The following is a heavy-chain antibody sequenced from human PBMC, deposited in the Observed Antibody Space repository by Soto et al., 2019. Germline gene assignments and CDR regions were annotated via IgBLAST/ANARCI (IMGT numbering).Heavy chain of an antibody. CDR2: IYYSGST. CDR1: GGSISSTSYY. CDR3: ARLPVNDSFDI. Sequence: PSETLSLTCTVSGGSISSTSYYWGWIRQPPGKGLEWIGNIYYSGSTYYNPSLKSRVTISVDTSKNQFSLKLSSVTAADTAVYYCARLPVNDSFDIWGQGTMVTVSS. J-gene: IGHJ3*02. V-gene: IGHV4-39*01. D-gene: IGHD2-2*01.